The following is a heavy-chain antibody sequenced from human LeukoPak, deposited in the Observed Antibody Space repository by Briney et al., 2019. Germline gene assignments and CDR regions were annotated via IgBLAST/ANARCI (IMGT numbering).Heavy chain of an antibody. CDR2: ISGSGGST. Sequence: GGSLRLSCAASGFSFSDAWMNWVRQAPGKGLEWVSAISGSGGSTYYADSVKGRFTISRDNSKNTLYLQMNSLRAEDTAVYYCAKVLFMTTGPPFDYWGQGTLVTASS. CDR1: GFSFSDAW. J-gene: IGHJ4*02. CDR3: AKVLFMTTGPPFDY. D-gene: IGHD4-17*01. V-gene: IGHV3-23*01.